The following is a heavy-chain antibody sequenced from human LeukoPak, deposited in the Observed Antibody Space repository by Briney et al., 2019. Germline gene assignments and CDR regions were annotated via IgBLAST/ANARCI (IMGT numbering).Heavy chain of an antibody. V-gene: IGHV1-69*13. CDR3: ARGRWDYYDSSGYYSPFDY. CDR1: GGTFSSYA. J-gene: IGHJ4*02. Sequence: SVKVSCKASGGTFSSYAISWVRQAPGQGLEWMGGIIPIFGTANYAQKFQGRVTITADESTSTAYMELSSLRSEDTAVYYCARGRWDYYDSSGYYSPFDYWGQGTLVTVSS. D-gene: IGHD3-22*01. CDR2: IIPIFGTA.